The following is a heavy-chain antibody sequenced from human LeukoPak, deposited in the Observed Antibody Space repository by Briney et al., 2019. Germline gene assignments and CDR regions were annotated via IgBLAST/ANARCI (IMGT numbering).Heavy chain of an antibody. CDR2: IKEDGSEI. D-gene: IGHD3-22*01. J-gene: IGHJ4*02. V-gene: IGHV3-7*01. CDR1: GGTFSAYW. Sequence: PGGSLRLSCAGSGGTFSAYWMNWVRQAPGKGLEWVANIKEDGSEIYYVDSVKGRFTISRDNAKNSLYLQMNSLRAEDTAVYYCGRAGMDYYGSSGYYFIDYWGQGTLVTVSS. CDR3: GRAGMDYYGSSGYYFIDY.